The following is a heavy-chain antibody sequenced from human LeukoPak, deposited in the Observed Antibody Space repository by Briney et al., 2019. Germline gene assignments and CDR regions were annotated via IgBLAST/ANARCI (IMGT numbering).Heavy chain of an antibody. V-gene: IGHV4-34*01. CDR2: INHSGST. CDR1: GGSFSGYY. D-gene: IGHD6-13*01. CDR3: ARIAPTHDY. J-gene: IGHJ4*02. Sequence: SETLSLTCAVYGGSFSGYYWSWIRQPPGKGLEWIGEINHSGSTNYNPSLKSRVTISVDTSKNQFSLKLSSVAAADTAVYYCARIAPTHDYWGQGTLVTVSS.